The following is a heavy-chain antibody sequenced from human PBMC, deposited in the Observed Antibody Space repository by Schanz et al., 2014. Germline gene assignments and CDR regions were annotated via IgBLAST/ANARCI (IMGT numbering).Heavy chain of an antibody. CDR3: ARGFDFWDR. CDR2: INLSGGST. Sequence: QVQLVQSGPEVKKPGSSVKVSCQAFGDTFSKYNIMWVRQVPGQGLEWLGIINLSGGSTNNAQKFQGRLTMTTDTSTSTAYMELRSLRSDDTAVYYCARGFDFWDRWGQGTLVTVSS. V-gene: IGHV1-46*01. J-gene: IGHJ4*02. D-gene: IGHD3-3*01. CDR1: GDTFSKYN.